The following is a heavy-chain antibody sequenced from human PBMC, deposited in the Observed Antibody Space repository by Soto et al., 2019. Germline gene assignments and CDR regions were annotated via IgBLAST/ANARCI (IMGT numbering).Heavy chain of an antibody. V-gene: IGHV4-59*08. CDR2: IYYSGST. CDR3: ARQGSWIQLWSTPYFDL. CDR1: GGSISSYY. Sequence: QVQLQESGPGLVKPSETLSITCTVSGGSISSYYWSWIRQPPGKRLEWIGYIYYSGSTNYNPSLRSRVTISVDTSKNQFSLQLSSVTAADTAVHYCARQGSWIQLWSTPYFDLWGRFTLITVSS. J-gene: IGHJ2*01. D-gene: IGHD5-18*01.